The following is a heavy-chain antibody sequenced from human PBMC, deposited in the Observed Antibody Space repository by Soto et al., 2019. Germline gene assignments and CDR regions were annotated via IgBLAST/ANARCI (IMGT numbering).Heavy chain of an antibody. CDR2: AYYSGDT. V-gene: IGHV4-59*01. D-gene: IGHD2-8*01. J-gene: IGHJ5*02. CDR1: GGSISRYY. Sequence: SSETLPLTCSVSGGSISRYYWSWIRQPPGKGLEWIGYAYYSGDTGYNPSLKSRVTMAVDTSKSQVSLKLSSVTAADTAVYYCARDRSTYGGGGTGEVKENWFDPWGQGALVTVSS. CDR3: ARDRSTYGGGGTGEVKENWFDP.